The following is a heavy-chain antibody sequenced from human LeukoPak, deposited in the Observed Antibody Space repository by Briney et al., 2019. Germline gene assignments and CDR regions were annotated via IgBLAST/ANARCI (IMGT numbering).Heavy chain of an antibody. CDR3: ARLVGANYYYYMDV. J-gene: IGHJ6*03. Sequence: GGSLRLSCAASGFTFSSYGMHWVRQAPGKGLEWLAFIRYDGSNKYYADSVKGRFTISRDNSKNTLYLQMNSLRAEDTAVYYCARLVGANYYYYMDVWGKGTTVTVSS. D-gene: IGHD1-26*01. CDR1: GFTFSSYG. CDR2: IRYDGSNK. V-gene: IGHV3-30*02.